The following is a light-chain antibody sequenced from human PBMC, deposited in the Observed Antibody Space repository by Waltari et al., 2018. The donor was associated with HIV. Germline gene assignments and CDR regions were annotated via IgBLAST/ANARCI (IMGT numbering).Light chain of an antibody. J-gene: IGKJ2*01. V-gene: IGKV4-1*01. CDR2: WAS. CDR3: HQYYTAPYT. CDR1: QSLFYSSNNRTF. Sequence: DIVMSQSPDYLAVSLGERADITCKYRQSLFYSSNNRTFLSWYQQKPRQPPKLLIYWASIRESGVPERFSGSGSGTDFTLTITSLQADDVAVYYCHQYYTAPYTFGQGTNLEIK.